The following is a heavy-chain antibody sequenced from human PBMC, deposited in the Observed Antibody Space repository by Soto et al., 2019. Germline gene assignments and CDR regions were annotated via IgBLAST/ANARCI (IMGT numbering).Heavy chain of an antibody. Sequence: AASVKVSCKASGGTFSSYAISWVRQAPGQGLEWMGGIIPIFGTANYAQKFQGRVTITADESTSTAYMELSSLRSEDTAVYYCARDPSIAAAGTGYYYYYGMDVWGQGTTVTVSS. V-gene: IGHV1-69*13. CDR1: GGTFSSYA. D-gene: IGHD6-13*01. CDR2: IIPIFGTA. CDR3: ARDPSIAAAGTGYYYYYGMDV. J-gene: IGHJ6*02.